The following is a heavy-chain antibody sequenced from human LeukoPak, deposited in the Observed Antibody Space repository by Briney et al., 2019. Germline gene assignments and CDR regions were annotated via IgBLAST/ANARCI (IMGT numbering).Heavy chain of an antibody. V-gene: IGHV1-18*01. CDR3: ARRRENWFDP. J-gene: IGHJ5*02. CDR2: ISAYNGNT. Sequence: ASVKVSCKASGYTFTSYGISWVRQAPGQGLEWMGWISAYNGNTNYAQKLQGRVTMTRDTSISTAYMELSRLRSDDTAVYYCARRRENWFDPWGQGTLVTVSS. CDR1: GYTFTSYG.